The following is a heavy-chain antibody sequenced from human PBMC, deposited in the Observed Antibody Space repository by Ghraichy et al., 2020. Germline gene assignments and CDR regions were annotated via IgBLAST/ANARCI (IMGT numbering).Heavy chain of an antibody. V-gene: IGHV1-2*02. D-gene: IGHD6-19*01. J-gene: IGHJ4*02. CDR1: GYTFTGYY. CDR3: ARVPYSSGSCDY. Sequence: ASVKVPCKASGYTFTGYYMHWVRQAPGQGLEWMGWINPNSGGTNYAQKFQGRVTMTRDTSISTAYMELSRLRSDDTAVYYCARVPYSSGSCDYWGQGTLVTVSS. CDR2: INPNSGGT.